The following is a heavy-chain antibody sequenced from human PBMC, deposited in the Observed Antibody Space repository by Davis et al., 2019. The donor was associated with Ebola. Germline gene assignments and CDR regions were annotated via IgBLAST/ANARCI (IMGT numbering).Heavy chain of an antibody. Sequence: MPSETLSLTCTVSEASVSAGGFYWTWIRHHPGKGLEWLGTTYYSGTTYYNPSLKTRVSLSLDMSKTQFFLTLDSVTAADTAVYYCARVHYPTLHVHHFDTWGQGILVGVSS. CDR2: TYYSGTT. CDR1: EASVSAGGFY. J-gene: IGHJ4*02. CDR3: ARVHYPTLHVHHFDT. V-gene: IGHV4-39*01. D-gene: IGHD3-10*01.